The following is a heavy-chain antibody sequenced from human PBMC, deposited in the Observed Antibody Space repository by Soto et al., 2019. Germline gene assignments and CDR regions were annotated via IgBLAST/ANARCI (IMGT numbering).Heavy chain of an antibody. D-gene: IGHD6-6*01. V-gene: IGHV4-39*01. CDR1: GGSISSSSYY. CDR2: IYYSGST. CDR3: ARSVLAAGPMRIYYFDY. Sequence: SETLSLTCTVSGGSISSSSYYWGWIRQPPGKGLEWIGSIYYSGSTYYNPSLKSRVTISVDTSKNQFSLKLSSVTAADTAVYYCARSVLAAGPMRIYYFDYWGQGSLVTVSS. J-gene: IGHJ4*02.